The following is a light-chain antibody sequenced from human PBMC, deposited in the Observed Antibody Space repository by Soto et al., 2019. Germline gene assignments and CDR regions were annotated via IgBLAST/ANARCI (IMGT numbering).Light chain of an antibody. J-gene: IGLJ1*01. Sequence: QSALTQPPSASGSPGQSVTISCTGTSSDVGPYNYVSWYQHHPGKAPKLIIYEVSKRPSGVPDRFSGSKSGNTASLTVSGLQGEDEADYYCSSYASGNSFVFGTGTKVTVL. CDR3: SSYASGNSFV. V-gene: IGLV2-8*01. CDR2: EVS. CDR1: SSDVGPYNY.